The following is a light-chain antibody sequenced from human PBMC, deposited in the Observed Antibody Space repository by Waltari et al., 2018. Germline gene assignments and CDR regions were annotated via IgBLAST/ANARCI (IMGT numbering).Light chain of an antibody. Sequence: SALTQPASVSASPGQSITISCTGSSSDVGSYDLVAWYQQHPGKAPHLLIYEVDKRAAGVSYRFSGSKSGNAASLTIYGRQAEDEAHYFCSSYTYGGPWVFGGGTLLTVL. J-gene: IGLJ2*01. V-gene: IGLV2-23*02. CDR1: SSDVGSYDL. CDR2: EVD. CDR3: SSYTYGGPWV.